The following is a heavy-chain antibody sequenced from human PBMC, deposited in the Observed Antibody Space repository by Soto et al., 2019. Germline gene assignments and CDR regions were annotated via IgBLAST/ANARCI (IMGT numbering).Heavy chain of an antibody. CDR1: GGSISSYY. V-gene: IGHV4-59*08. CDR3: ARHREAADYLDY. J-gene: IGHJ4*02. D-gene: IGHD3-16*01. CDR2: IYYSGST. Sequence: SETLSLTCTVSGGSISSYYWSWIRQPPGKGLEWIGYIYYSGSTNYNPSLKSRVTISVDTSKNQFSLKLSSVTAADTAVYYCARHREAADYLDYWGQGTLVTVSS.